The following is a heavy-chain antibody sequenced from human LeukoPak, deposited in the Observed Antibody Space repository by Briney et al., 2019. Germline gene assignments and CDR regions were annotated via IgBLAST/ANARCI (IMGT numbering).Heavy chain of an antibody. J-gene: IGHJ4*02. Sequence: ASVKVSCKSSGYTFTTYGITWVRQAPGQGLEWMGWISTYNGNTNYAQKLQGRVTMTTDTSTSTAYMELRSLRSDDTAMYYCARDRMDTVTYFDYWGQGTLVTVSS. V-gene: IGHV1-18*01. CDR3: ARDRMDTVTYFDY. CDR1: GYTFTTYG. CDR2: ISTYNGNT. D-gene: IGHD4-17*01.